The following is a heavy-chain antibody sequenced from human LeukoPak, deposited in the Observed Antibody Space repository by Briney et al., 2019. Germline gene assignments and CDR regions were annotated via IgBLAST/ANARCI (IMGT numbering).Heavy chain of an antibody. V-gene: IGHV4-31*03. CDR1: GGSISSGGYY. D-gene: IGHD4-17*01. CDR3: ARDGQDYGDYFWYFDY. J-gene: IGHJ4*02. CDR2: IYYSGGT. Sequence: SETLSLTCTVSGGSISSGGYYWSWIRQHPGTGLEWIGYIYYSGGTYYNPSLKSRVTISVDTSKNQFSLKLSSATAADTAVYYCARDGQDYGDYFWYFDYWGQGTLVTVSS.